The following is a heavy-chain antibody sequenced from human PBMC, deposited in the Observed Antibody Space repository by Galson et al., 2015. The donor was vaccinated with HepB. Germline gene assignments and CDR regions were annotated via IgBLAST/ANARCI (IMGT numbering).Heavy chain of an antibody. CDR2: INPNSGGT. V-gene: IGHV1-2*02. D-gene: IGHD6-6*01. J-gene: IGHJ5*02. Sequence: QSGAEVKKPGASVKVSCKASGYTFTGHYMHWVRQAPGQGLEWMGWINPNSGGTNYAQKFQGRVTMTRDTSISTAYMELSRLRSDDTAVYYCARTRIAARHVAGCWFDPWGQGTLVTVSS. CDR3: ARTRIAARHVAGCWFDP. CDR1: GYTFTGHY.